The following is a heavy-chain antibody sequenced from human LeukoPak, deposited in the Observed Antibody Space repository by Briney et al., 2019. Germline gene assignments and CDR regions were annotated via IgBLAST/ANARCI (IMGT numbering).Heavy chain of an antibody. D-gene: IGHD2-2*03. CDR1: GYSFTSYW. J-gene: IGHJ5*02. V-gene: IGHV5-51*01. CDR2: IYPGDSDT. CDR3: ARQGILGLFDP. Sequence: GESLKISCKGSGYSFTSYWTGWVSQMPGKALGWMGIIYPGDSDTSYSPSFQGQVTISADKSISTAYLQWSSLKASDTAMYYCARQGILGLFDPWGQGTLVTVSS.